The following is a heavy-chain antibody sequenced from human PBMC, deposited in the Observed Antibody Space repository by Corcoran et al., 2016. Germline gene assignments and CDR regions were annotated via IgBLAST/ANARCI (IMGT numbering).Heavy chain of an antibody. CDR2: IYYSGST. CDR1: GGSVSSGSYY. D-gene: IGHD3-10*01. Sequence: QVQLQESGPGLVKPSETLSLTCTVSGGSVSSGSYYWSWIRQPPGKGLEWIGYIYYSGSTNYNPSLKSRVTISVDTSKNQFSLKLSSVTAADTAVYYCARDPPRYYYGSGSYSNWGQGTLVTVSS. V-gene: IGHV4-61*01. J-gene: IGHJ4*02. CDR3: ARDPPRYYYGSGSYSN.